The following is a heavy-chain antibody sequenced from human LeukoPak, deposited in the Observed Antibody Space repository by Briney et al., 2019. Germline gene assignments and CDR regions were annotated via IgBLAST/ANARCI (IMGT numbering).Heavy chain of an antibody. CDR3: ARDQGDTILDAFDI. D-gene: IGHD5-18*01. J-gene: IGHJ3*02. CDR2: IYTSGST. Sequence: SETLSLTCIVSGGSISSYYWSWIRQPAGKGLEWIERIYTSGSTNYNPSLKSRVTMSVDTSKNQFSLKLSSVTAADTAVYYCARDQGDTILDAFDIWGQGTMVTVSS. CDR1: GGSISSYY. V-gene: IGHV4-4*07.